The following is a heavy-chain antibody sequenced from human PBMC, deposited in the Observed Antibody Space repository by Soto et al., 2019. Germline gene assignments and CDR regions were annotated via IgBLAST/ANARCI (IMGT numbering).Heavy chain of an antibody. D-gene: IGHD6-19*01. CDR2: ISSSSSYI. J-gene: IGHJ4*02. CDR1: GFTFSSYS. Sequence: GGSLRLSCAASGFTFSSYSMNWVRQAPGKGLEWVSSISSSSSYIYYADSVKGRFTISRDNAKNSLYLQMNSLRAEDTAVYYCARDSSIAVAGLDFDYWGQGTLVTVSS. V-gene: IGHV3-21*01. CDR3: ARDSSIAVAGLDFDY.